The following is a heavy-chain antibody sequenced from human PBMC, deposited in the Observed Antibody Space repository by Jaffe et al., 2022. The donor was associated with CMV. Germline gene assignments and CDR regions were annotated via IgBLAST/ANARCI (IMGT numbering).Heavy chain of an antibody. CDR3: AMRAVKSKPKNFDY. Sequence: EVQLVESGGGLVQPGGSLRLSCAASGFTVSSNYMSWVRQAPGKGLEWVSVIYSGGSTYYADSVKGRFTISRDNSKNTLYLQMNSLRAEDTAVYYCAMRAVKSKPKNFDYWGQGTLVTVSS. V-gene: IGHV3-66*01. CDR2: IYSGGST. D-gene: IGHD3-16*02. CDR1: GFTVSSNY. J-gene: IGHJ4*02.